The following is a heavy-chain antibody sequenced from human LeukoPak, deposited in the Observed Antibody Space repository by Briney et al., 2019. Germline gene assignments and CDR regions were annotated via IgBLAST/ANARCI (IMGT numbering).Heavy chain of an antibody. V-gene: IGHV1-18*01. J-gene: IGHJ4*02. D-gene: IGHD1-26*01. CDR2: ISAYNGNT. Sequence: ASVTVSLKCSGYTFTSYGISWVRQAPGQGLERMGWISAYNGNTNYAQKLQGRVTMTTDTSTSTAYMELRSVRSDDTAVYYCARLAEWADYFDYWGQGTLVTVSS. CDR1: GYTFTSYG. CDR3: ARLAEWADYFDY.